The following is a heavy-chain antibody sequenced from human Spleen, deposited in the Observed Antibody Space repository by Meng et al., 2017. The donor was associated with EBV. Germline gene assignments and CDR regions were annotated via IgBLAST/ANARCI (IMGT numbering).Heavy chain of an antibody. CDR3: ARVGSDTATVPDYFNA. D-gene: IGHD5-18*01. CDR2: IYYSGRT. CDR1: GGSISSGGYY. V-gene: IGHV4-30-4*01. J-gene: IGHJ5*02. Sequence: QVPLQEAGPGLVKPSPPLSLTCAVSGGSISSGGYYWGWIRQPPGKGLEWIGYIYYSGRTYYNPSLKSRVTISVDTSKNEFSLKLSSVTAADTAVYYCARVGSDTATVPDYFNAWGQGTLVTVSS.